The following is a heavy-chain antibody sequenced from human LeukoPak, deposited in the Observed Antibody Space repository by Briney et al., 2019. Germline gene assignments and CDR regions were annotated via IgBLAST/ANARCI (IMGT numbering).Heavy chain of an antibody. J-gene: IGHJ4*02. CDR1: GFTFSSYA. Sequence: PGRSLRLSCAASGFTFSSYAMHWVRQAPGKGLEWVAVISYDGSNKHYADSVKGRLTISRDNSKNTLYLQMNSLRAEDTAVYYCAKLSVTMVRGVIGPFDYWGQGTLVTVSS. V-gene: IGHV3-30*04. CDR3: AKLSVTMVRGVIGPFDY. D-gene: IGHD3-10*01. CDR2: ISYDGSNK.